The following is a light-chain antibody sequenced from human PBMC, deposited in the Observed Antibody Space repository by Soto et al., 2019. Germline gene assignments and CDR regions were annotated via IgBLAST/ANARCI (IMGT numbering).Light chain of an antibody. Sequence: EIQMTQCPSSLSASVGDRVTITGRAGRSVARFLNWYQKKPGKAPKLLIFAASTWQSGVPSRFSGSGSGTHFTLTINSLQPEDLATYYCQQNYSPPPVTFGQGTRLEI. CDR3: QQNYSPPPVT. CDR1: RSVARF. J-gene: IGKJ5*01. V-gene: IGKV1-39*01. CDR2: AAS.